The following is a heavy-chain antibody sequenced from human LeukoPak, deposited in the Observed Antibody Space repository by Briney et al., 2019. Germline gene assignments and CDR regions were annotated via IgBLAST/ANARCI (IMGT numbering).Heavy chain of an antibody. J-gene: IGHJ4*02. V-gene: IGHV1-2*02. CDR3: ARDRRYSGSYFDY. D-gene: IGHD1-26*01. Sequence: ASMKVSCKASGYTFTGYYMHWVRQAPGQGLEWMGWINPNSGGTNYAQKFQGRVTMTRDTSTSTAYMELRSLRSDDTAVYYCARDRRYSGSYFDYWGQGTLVTVSS. CDR2: INPNSGGT. CDR1: GYTFTGYY.